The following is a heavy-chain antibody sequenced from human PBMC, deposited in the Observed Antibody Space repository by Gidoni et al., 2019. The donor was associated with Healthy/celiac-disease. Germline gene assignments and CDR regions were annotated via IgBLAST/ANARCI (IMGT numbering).Heavy chain of an antibody. J-gene: IGHJ4*02. CDR3: ARDQKGYSYFDY. V-gene: IGHV3-74*01. D-gene: IGHD1-1*01. CDR1: GFTFSSYW. CDR2: INSDGSST. Sequence: EVQLVESGGGLVQPGGSLRLACAASGFTFSSYWMHWVRQAPGKGLVWFSRINSDGSSTSYADSVKGRFTISRDNAKNTLYLQMNSLRAEDTAVYYCARDQKGYSYFDYWGQGTLVTVSS.